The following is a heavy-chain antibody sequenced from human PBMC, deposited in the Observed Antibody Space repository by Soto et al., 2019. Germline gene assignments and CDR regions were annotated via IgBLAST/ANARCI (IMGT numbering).Heavy chain of an antibody. CDR2: IIPIFGTA. CDR3: AGSRNRTYYVDSGGYSLDY. J-gene: IGHJ4*02. CDR1: RGTFSSYA. Sequence: SVKASLLGSRGTFSSYAISWLHQAPSQGLEWMGGIIPIFGTANYAQKFQGRVTITPHESTSAAYMDLSSLSSEHTSVYYCAGSRNRTYYVDSGGYSLDYWGQGAMVPVS. D-gene: IGHD3-22*01. V-gene: IGHV1-69*13.